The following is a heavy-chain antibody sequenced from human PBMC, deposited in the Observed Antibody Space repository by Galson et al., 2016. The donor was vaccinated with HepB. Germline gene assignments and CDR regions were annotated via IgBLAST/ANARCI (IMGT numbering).Heavy chain of an antibody. CDR2: IYHSGTT. J-gene: IGHJ4*02. CDR3: ARDKRESTTYYYDYSGYLDH. CDR1: GGSISSSDW. V-gene: IGHV4-4*02. D-gene: IGHD3-22*01. Sequence: ETLSLTCAVSGGSISSSDWWSWVRQPPGTGLEWIGEIYHSGTTTYNPSLKSRVTISMDKSKSQFSLKVNSVTAADTAVYYCARDKRESTTYYYDYSGYLDHWGQGILVTVSS.